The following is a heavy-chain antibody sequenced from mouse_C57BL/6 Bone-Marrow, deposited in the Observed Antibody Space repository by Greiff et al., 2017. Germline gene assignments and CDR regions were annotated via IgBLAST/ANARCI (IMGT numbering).Heavy chain of an antibody. D-gene: IGHD1-1*01. CDR3: ARNEDYYGSIPFAY. Sequence: EVKLQQSGPELVKPGASVKIPCKASGYTFTDYNMDWVKQSHGKSLEWIGDINPNNGGTIYNQKFKGKATLTVDKSSSTAYMELRSLTSEDTAVYYCARNEDYYGSIPFAYWGQGTLVTVSA. V-gene: IGHV1-18*01. J-gene: IGHJ3*01. CDR2: INPNNGGT. CDR1: GYTFTDYN.